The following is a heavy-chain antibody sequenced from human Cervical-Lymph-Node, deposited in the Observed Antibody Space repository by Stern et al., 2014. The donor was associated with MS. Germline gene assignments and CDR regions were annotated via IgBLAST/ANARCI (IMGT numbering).Heavy chain of an antibody. D-gene: IGHD1-7*01. CDR1: GFTFSNYG. CDR2: IWYDGNKK. J-gene: IGHJ4*02. Sequence: QVQLGQSGGGVVQPGRSLRLSCAASGFTFSNYGMHWVRQAPGKGLEWLAVIWYDGNKKYYADSVKGLFTISRDNSKNTLFLQMSSLTAEDTALYYCARGNWNYEGMGYWGQGTLVTVSS. V-gene: IGHV3-33*01. CDR3: ARGNWNYEGMGY.